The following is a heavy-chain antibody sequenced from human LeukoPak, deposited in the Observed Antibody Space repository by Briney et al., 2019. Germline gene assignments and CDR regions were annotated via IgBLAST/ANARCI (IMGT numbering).Heavy chain of an antibody. J-gene: IGHJ4*02. CDR3: ASTKTGTTSYFDY. D-gene: IGHD1-7*01. V-gene: IGHV4-39*01. Sequence: PSETLSLTCTVSGGSISSSSYYWGWIRQPPGKGLEWIGSIYYSGTTYYNPSLKTRVTISVDTSKNQFSLKLSSVTAADTAVYYCASTKTGTTSYFDYWGQGTLVTVSS. CDR1: GGSISSSSYY. CDR2: IYYSGTT.